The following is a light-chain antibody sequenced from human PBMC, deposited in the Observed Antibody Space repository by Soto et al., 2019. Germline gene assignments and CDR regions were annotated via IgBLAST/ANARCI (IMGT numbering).Light chain of an antibody. CDR2: GAS. CDR1: QSVSSSY. J-gene: IGKJ4*01. Sequence: EIVLTQSPGTLSLSPGERATLSCGGSQSVSSSYLAWHQQTPGPAPRLLIYGASSRATGIPDRFSGSGSGTDFTLTISRLEPEAFAVYYCQQYGSSPLTFGGGTKVDIK. CDR3: QQYGSSPLT. V-gene: IGKV3-20*01.